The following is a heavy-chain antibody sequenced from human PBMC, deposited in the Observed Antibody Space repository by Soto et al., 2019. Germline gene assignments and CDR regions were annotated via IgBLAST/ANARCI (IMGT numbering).Heavy chain of an antibody. CDR1: GGTFSSYA. J-gene: IGHJ3*02. V-gene: IGHV1-69*13. CDR2: IIPIFGTA. CDR3: ARDSLGGSYSKVSDAFDI. Sequence: ASVKVSCKASGGTFSSYAISWVRQARGQGLEWMGGIIPIFGTANYAQKFQGRVTITADESTSTAYMELSSLRSEDTAVYYCARDSLGGSYSKVSDAFDIWGQGTMVTVSS. D-gene: IGHD1-26*01.